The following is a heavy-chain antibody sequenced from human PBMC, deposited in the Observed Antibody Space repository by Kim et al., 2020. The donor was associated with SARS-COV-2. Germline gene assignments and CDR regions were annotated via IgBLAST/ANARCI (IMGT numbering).Heavy chain of an antibody. Sequence: SQTLSLTCAVYGGSFSGYYWSWIRQPPGKGLEWIGEINHSGSTNYNPSLKSRVTISVDTSKNQFSLKLSSVTAADTAVYYCARVRRGFGELFLDYWGQGTLVTVSS. CDR2: INHSGST. J-gene: IGHJ4*02. CDR1: GGSFSGYY. CDR3: ARVRRGFGELFLDY. V-gene: IGHV4-34*01. D-gene: IGHD3-10*01.